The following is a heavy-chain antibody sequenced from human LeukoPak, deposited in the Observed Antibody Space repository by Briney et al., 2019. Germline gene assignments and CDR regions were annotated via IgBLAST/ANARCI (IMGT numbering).Heavy chain of an antibody. D-gene: IGHD3-3*01. J-gene: IGHJ4*02. CDR3: ARSMYYDFWSGPYRGGYFDY. V-gene: IGHV4-34*01. Sequence: SETLSLTCAVYGGSFSGYYWSWIRQPPGKGLEWIGEINHSGSTNYNPSLKSRVTISVDTSKNQFSLKLSSVTAADTAVYYCARSMYYDFWSGPYRGGYFDYWGQGTLVTVSS. CDR1: GGSFSGYY. CDR2: INHSGST.